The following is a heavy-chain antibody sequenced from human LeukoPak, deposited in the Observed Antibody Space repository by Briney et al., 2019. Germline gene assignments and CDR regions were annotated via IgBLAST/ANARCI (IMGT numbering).Heavy chain of an antibody. CDR3: AKRGDYALDY. CDR2: IQYDGRNK. V-gene: IGHV3-30*02. Sequence: PGGSLILSCAASGFSDSSSGIHWVREAPGKGLDCLAFIQYDGRNKYYADSVKGRFTMSRDNSKNTLTMFLQMNSLRVEDTAVYYCAKRGDYALDYWGQGTLVTVSS. CDR1: GFSDSSSG. J-gene: IGHJ4*02. D-gene: IGHD4-17*01.